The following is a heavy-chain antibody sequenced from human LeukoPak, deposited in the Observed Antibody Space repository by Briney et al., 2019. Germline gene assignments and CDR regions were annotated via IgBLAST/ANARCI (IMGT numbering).Heavy chain of an antibody. J-gene: IGHJ4*02. D-gene: IGHD6-6*01. Sequence: GVSLRLSCAASGVTFSNCAMTWVRQAPGKGLEWVSAISGSAGSTYYADSVKGRLTISRDNSKNTLYLQMNSLRAEDTAVYYCAKKMSGVYSSSDYWGQGTLVTVSS. CDR3: AKKMSGVYSSSDY. CDR1: GVTFSNCA. CDR2: ISGSAGST. V-gene: IGHV3-23*01.